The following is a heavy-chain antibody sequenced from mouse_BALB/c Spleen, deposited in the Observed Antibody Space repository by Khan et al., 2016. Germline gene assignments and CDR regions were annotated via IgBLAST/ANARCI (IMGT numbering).Heavy chain of an antibody. CDR3: ARYYGNYVSWFAY. D-gene: IGHD2-1*01. V-gene: IGHV3-8*02. CDR2: ISYSGST. CDR1: GDSITSGY. J-gene: IGHJ3*01. Sequence: VQLKESGPSLVKPSQTLSLTCSVTGDSITSGYWNWIRKFPGNKLEYMGYISYSGSTYYNPSLKSRISITRDTSKNQYYLQLNSVTTEDTATYYCARYYGNYVSWFAYWGQGTLVTVSA.